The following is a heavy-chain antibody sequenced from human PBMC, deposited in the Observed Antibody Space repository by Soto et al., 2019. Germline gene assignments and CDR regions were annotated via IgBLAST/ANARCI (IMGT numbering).Heavy chain of an antibody. CDR2: ISYDGSNK. CDR3: ARDCISTSCYWSYYYYGMDV. J-gene: IGHJ6*02. Sequence: QVQLVESGGGVVQPGRSLRLSCAASGFTFSSYAMHWVRQAPGKGLEWVAVISYDGSNKYYADSVKGRFTISRDNSKNTXYXXMNSLRAEDTAVYYCARDCISTSCYWSYYYYGMDVWGQGTTVTVSS. CDR1: GFTFSSYA. D-gene: IGHD2-2*01. V-gene: IGHV3-30-3*01.